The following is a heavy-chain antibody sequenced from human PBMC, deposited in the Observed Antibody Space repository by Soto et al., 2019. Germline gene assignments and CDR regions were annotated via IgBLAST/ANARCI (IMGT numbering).Heavy chain of an antibody. V-gene: IGHV1-3*01. CDR2: INAGNGDT. CDR1: GYSFTSYA. D-gene: IGHD3-10*01. CDR3: ARDGGWFGELFEAYYYFDY. J-gene: IGHJ4*02. Sequence: ASVKVSCKASGYSFTSYAMHWVRQAPGQRLEWMGWINAGNGDTKYSQKFQGRVTITSDTSATTVYMELSGLRSEDTAVYYCARDGGWFGELFEAYYYFDYWGQGTLVTVSS.